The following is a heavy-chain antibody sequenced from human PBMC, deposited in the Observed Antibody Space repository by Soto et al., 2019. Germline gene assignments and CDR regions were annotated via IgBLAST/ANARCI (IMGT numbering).Heavy chain of an antibody. CDR3: ARRAETNGWNGFGADKYYFDF. V-gene: IGHV1-8*01. J-gene: IGHJ4*02. Sequence: ASVKVSCKASGYTFTSYDIYWVRQATGQGLEWMGWMNPNTGNSGYAQRFQGRVTMTSDTSISTAHMELSSLRSEDTAVYYCARRAETNGWNGFGADKYYFDFWGQGTLVTVSS. CDR1: GYTFTSYD. D-gene: IGHD1-1*01. CDR2: MNPNTGNS.